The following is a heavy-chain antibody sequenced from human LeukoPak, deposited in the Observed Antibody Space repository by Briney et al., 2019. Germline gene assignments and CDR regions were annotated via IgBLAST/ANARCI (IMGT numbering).Heavy chain of an antibody. CDR1: GFTFSNYG. J-gene: IGHJ4*02. Sequence: GGSLRLSCVASGFTFSNYGMTWVRQAPGKGLQWVSSISGGSTNVYYADSVKGRFTIFRVNSRDTLFLQMNSLRAEDTAVYYCAKNPNWDYHLDYWGQGTLVTVSS. CDR3: AKNPNWDYHLDY. CDR2: ISGGSTNV. V-gene: IGHV3-23*01. D-gene: IGHD1-7*01.